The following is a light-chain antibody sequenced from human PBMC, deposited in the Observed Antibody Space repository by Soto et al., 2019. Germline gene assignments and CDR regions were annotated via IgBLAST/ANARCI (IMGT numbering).Light chain of an antibody. J-gene: IGLJ2*01. Sequence: QAVVTQPPSASGTPGQRVTISCSGSRSNIGSNTVNWYQQLPGTAPKLLIYSNNLRPSGVPDRFSGSKSGTSASLAISGLQSEDETDYYCAAWDDSLNGSVVFGGGTKLTVL. CDR3: AAWDDSLNGSVV. V-gene: IGLV1-44*01. CDR1: RSNIGSNT. CDR2: SNN.